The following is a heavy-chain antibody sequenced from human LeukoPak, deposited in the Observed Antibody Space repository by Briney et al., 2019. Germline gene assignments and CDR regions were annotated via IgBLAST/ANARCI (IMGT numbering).Heavy chain of an antibody. V-gene: IGHV4-4*02. D-gene: IGHD3-10*01. CDR2: IYHSGST. CDR1: GGSISSSNW. Sequence: SETLSLTCAVSGGSISSSNWWSWVRQPPGKGLEWIGEIYHSGSTNYNPSLKSRVTMSVDTSKNQFSLKLSSVTAADTAVYYCARDEYYYGSGSYYPFDYWGQGTLVTVSS. CDR3: ARDEYYYGSGSYYPFDY. J-gene: IGHJ4*02.